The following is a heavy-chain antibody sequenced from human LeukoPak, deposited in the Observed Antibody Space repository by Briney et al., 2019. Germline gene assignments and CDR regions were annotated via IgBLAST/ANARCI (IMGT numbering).Heavy chain of an antibody. Sequence: GGSLRLSCAASGFTFSSYWMHWVRQAPGEGLVWVSRINSDGSSTSYADSVKGRFTISRDNAKNTLYLQMNSLRAEDTAVYYCARDRSGTIPIDYWGQGTLVTVSS. D-gene: IGHD1-14*01. J-gene: IGHJ4*02. CDR3: ARDRSGTIPIDY. CDR1: GFTFSSYW. CDR2: INSDGSST. V-gene: IGHV3-74*01.